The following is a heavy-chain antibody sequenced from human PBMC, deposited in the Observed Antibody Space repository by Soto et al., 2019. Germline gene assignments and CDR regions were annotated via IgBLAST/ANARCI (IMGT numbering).Heavy chain of an antibody. CDR2: IWYDGSNK. Sequence: GESLRLSCAASGFTFSSYGMHWVRQAPGKGLEWAAVIWYDGSNKYYAESVKSRIIISVDTSKNQFSLQLNSVTPEDAAVYYCANDPGYSLDYWGQGTQVTVSS. V-gene: IGHV3-33*03. CDR3: ANDPGYSLDY. CDR1: GFTFSSYG. J-gene: IGHJ4*02. D-gene: IGHD5-12*01.